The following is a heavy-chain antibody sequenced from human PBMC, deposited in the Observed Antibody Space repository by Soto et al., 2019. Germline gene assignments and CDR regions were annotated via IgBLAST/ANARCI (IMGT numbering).Heavy chain of an antibody. Sequence: GSLRLSCAASGFTFSSYGMHWVRQAPGKGLEWVAVIWYDGSNKYHADSVKGRFTISRDNSKNTLYLQMNSLRAEDTAVYYCARASPSDYGDYGYYMDVWGKGTTVTVSS. J-gene: IGHJ6*03. D-gene: IGHD4-17*01. CDR1: GFTFSSYG. V-gene: IGHV3-33*01. CDR3: ARASPSDYGDYGYYMDV. CDR2: IWYDGSNK.